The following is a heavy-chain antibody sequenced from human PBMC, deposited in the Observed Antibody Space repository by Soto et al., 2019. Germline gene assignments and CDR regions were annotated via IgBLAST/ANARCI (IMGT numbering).Heavy chain of an antibody. J-gene: IGHJ4*02. CDR3: AREGGESSDGLYYFDS. CDR1: GGSTSSDNY. V-gene: IGHV4-30-4*01. D-gene: IGHD3-16*01. CDR2: IYYSGNT. Sequence: SETLSLTCTVSGGSTSSDNYWSWIRQPPGKGLEWIGHIYYSGNTDYNPSLKSRLAISIDTSKNQFSLKLSSVTAADTAVYFCAREGGESSDGLYYFDSWGQGSLVTVAS.